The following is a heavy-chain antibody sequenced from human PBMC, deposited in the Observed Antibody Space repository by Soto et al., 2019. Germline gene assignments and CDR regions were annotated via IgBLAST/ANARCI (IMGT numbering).Heavy chain of an antibody. V-gene: IGHV3-7*03. CDR2: IHGDASGR. Sequence: GGSLRLSCAGSGLTFRNDGLSWVRHAPGKGLEWVANIHGDASGRYYVDSVRGRFTISRDNVENTLYLQLNSLRPEDTAVYYCAVYGYGVSAAAPWGQGTLVTVSS. D-gene: IGHD4-17*01. CDR1: GLTFRNDG. J-gene: IGHJ5*02. CDR3: AVYGYGVSAAAP.